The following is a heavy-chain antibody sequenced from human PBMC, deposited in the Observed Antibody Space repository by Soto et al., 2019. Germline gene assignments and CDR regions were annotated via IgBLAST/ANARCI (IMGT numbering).Heavy chain of an antibody. CDR2: IWSDGSHK. CDR3: AREGPVSGTNPFDI. D-gene: IGHD2-8*01. V-gene: IGHV3-33*01. Sequence: QVQLVESGGGVVQPGRSLRLSCAASGFTFSNHGMHWVRQAPGKGLEWVAVIWSDGSHKYYADSVKGRFTISRDNSKNTLSLQMDSLGAEDTAVYYCAREGPVSGTNPFDIWGQGTMVTVSS. CDR1: GFTFSNHG. J-gene: IGHJ3*02.